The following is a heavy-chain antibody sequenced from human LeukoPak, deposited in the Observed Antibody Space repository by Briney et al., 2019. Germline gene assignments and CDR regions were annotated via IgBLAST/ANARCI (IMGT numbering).Heavy chain of an antibody. V-gene: IGHV3-15*01. D-gene: IGHD3-10*01. J-gene: IGHJ4*02. CDR2: IQSKTDGGTT. Sequence: GGSLRLSCAASGFTFSNTWMNWVRQAPGKGLEWVGRIQSKTDGGTTEYAAPVKGRFTISRDDSKTTLYLQMNSLKTEDTAVYYCATLTVRGVINIRGKGTLVTVSS. CDR1: GFTFSNTW. CDR3: ATLTVRGVINI.